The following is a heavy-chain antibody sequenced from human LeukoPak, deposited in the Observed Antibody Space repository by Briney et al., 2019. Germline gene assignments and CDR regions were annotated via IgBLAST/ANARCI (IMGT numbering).Heavy chain of an antibody. V-gene: IGHV5-51*01. J-gene: IGHJ4*02. Sequence: GESLKISCKISGYKLTNNWIGWVRQVPGKGLEWMGIIYPGDSDTRYSPSFQGQVTISADKSISTAYLQWSSLKASDTAMYYCARRTGWELLGGPDYWGQGTLVTVSS. CDR2: IYPGDSDT. CDR3: ARRTGWELLGGPDY. D-gene: IGHD1-26*01. CDR1: GYKLTNNW.